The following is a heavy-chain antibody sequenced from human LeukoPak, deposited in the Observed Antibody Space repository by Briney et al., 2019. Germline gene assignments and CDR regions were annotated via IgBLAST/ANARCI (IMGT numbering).Heavy chain of an antibody. J-gene: IGHJ6*04. D-gene: IGHD6-13*01. V-gene: IGHV1-69*06. Sequence: SVKVSCKASGGTFSSYAIGWVRQAPGQGLEWMGGIIPIFGTANYAQKFQGRVTITADKSTSTAYMELSSLRSEDTAVYYCARISIAAAGTGEDYYYYGMDVWGKGTTVTVSS. CDR1: GGTFSSYA. CDR3: ARISIAAAGTGEDYYYYGMDV. CDR2: IIPIFGTA.